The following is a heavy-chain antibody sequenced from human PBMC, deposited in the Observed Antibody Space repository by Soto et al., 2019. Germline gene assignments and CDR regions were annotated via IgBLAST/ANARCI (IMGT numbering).Heavy chain of an antibody. D-gene: IGHD2-21*02. J-gene: IGHJ3*02. CDR3: VRRVVTTLDDAFDI. V-gene: IGHV1-18*01. Sequence: QVQLVQSGPEVKKPGASVTLSCKASGYNFNIYGISWVRQAPGQGLEWMGWISGNNGNTKYGQKFQGRVSLTTDSSTSTAYMEMRSLRSDDTADYYCVRRVVTTLDDAFDIWGPGTRVTVSS. CDR2: ISGNNGNT. CDR1: GYNFNIYG.